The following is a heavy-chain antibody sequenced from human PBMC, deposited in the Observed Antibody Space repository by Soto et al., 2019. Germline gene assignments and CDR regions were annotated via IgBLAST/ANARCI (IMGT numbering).Heavy chain of an antibody. V-gene: IGHV4-30-4*01. Sequence: SETLSLTCTVSGGSISSGDYYWSWIRQPPGKGLEWIGYIYYSGSTYYNPSLKSRVTISVDTSKNQFSLKLSSVTAADTAVYYCARAPRGFGEGPIFDYWGQGTLVTVSS. D-gene: IGHD3-10*01. J-gene: IGHJ4*02. CDR2: IYYSGST. CDR3: ARAPRGFGEGPIFDY. CDR1: GGSISSGDYY.